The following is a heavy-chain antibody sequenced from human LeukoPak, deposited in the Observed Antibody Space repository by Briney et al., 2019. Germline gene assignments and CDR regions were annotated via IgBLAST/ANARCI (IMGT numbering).Heavy chain of an antibody. V-gene: IGHV3-23*01. Sequence: GGSLGLSCAASGFTFSSHGMNWVRRAPGKGLEWVSGITGSGGNRYYADSVKGRFTISRDNSKNTLYLQMNSLRAEDTAVYYCAKDDNYIRFLSWGQGTLVTVSS. D-gene: IGHD3-16*01. CDR3: AKDDNYIRFLS. CDR2: ITGSGGNR. J-gene: IGHJ5*02. CDR1: GFTFSSHG.